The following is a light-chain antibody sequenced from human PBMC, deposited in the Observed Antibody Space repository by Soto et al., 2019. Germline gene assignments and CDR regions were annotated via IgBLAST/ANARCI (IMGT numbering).Light chain of an antibody. J-gene: IGLJ1*01. CDR2: GSN. CDR1: SSNIGGNS. CDR3: AAWDDSLNGYV. Sequence: QSVLTQPPSASGTPGRRVTISCSGSSSNIGGNSVNWYQQLPGTAPKLLIYGSNQRPSGVPDRFSGSKSGTSASLAISGLQSEDEGDYYCAAWDDSLNGYVFGTGTKVTVL. V-gene: IGLV1-44*01.